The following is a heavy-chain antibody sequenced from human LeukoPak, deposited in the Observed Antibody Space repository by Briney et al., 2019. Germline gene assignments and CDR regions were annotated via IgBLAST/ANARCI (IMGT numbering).Heavy chain of an antibody. J-gene: IGHJ3*02. CDR2: ISSSSSTI. Sequence: GGSLRLSCAASGFTFSSYSMNWVRQAPGKGLEWVSYISSSSSTIYYADSVKGRFTISRDNSKNTLYLQMNSLRAEDTAVYYCARAVRFLEWYDAFDIWGQGTMVTVSS. CDR1: GFTFSSYS. CDR3: ARAVRFLEWYDAFDI. D-gene: IGHD3-3*01. V-gene: IGHV3-48*01.